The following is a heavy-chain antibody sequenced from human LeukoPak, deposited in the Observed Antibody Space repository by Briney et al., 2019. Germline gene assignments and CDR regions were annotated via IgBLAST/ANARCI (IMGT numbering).Heavy chain of an antibody. D-gene: IGHD4-4*01. J-gene: IGHJ6*02. V-gene: IGHV1-8*01. Sequence: ASVKVSCKASGYTFTNYDINWVRQATGQGLEWMGWMNPDSGNTGYAQKFQGRVTMTRDTSISTAYMELNSLTSEDTAVYYCARTLSDYKESRDVWGQGTTVTVSS. CDR1: GYTFTNYD. CDR3: ARTLSDYKESRDV. CDR2: MNPDSGNT.